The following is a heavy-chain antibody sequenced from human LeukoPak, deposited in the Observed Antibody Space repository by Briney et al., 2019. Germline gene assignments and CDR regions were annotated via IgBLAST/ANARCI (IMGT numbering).Heavy chain of an antibody. CDR3: AREGVSGDAFDI. CDR2: INPNSGGT. V-gene: IGHV1-2*02. J-gene: IGHJ3*02. CDR1: GYTFTGYY. D-gene: IGHD2-8*01. Sequence: ASVKVSCKASGYTFTGYYMHWVRQAPGQGLEWMGWINPNSGGTNYAQKFQGRVTMTRETSISTAYMELSRLRSDDTAVYYCAREGVSGDAFDIWGQGTMVTVSS.